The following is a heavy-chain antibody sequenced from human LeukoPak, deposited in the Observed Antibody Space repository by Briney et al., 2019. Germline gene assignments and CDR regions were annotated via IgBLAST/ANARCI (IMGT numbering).Heavy chain of an antibody. V-gene: IGHV4-59*01. CDR3: AREGSSWYGPPFFDY. Sequence: PSETLSLTCTVSGGSISSYYWSWIRQPPGKGLEWIGYIYYSGSTNYNPSLKSRVTISVDTSKNQFSLKLSSVTAADTAVYYCAREGSSWYGPPFFDYWGQGTLVTVSS. D-gene: IGHD6-13*01. CDR2: IYYSGST. J-gene: IGHJ4*02. CDR1: GGSISSYY.